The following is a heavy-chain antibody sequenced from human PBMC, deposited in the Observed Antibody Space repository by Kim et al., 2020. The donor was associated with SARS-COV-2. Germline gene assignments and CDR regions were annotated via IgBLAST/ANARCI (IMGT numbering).Heavy chain of an antibody. Sequence: ADPVKGRLTITRYNSKNTLYLQMNSLRAEDTAVYYCAKGRYSGSYCYFDYWGQGTLVTISS. CDR3: AKGRYSGSYCYFDY. V-gene: IGHV3-23*01. D-gene: IGHD1-26*01. J-gene: IGHJ4*02.